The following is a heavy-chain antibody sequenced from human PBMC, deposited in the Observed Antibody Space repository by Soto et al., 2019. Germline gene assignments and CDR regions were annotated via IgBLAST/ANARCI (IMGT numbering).Heavy chain of an antibody. CDR1: GYSFPNYW. Sequence: GESLKIFCKGSGYSFPNYWIGWVRQRPGKGMEWMGIIYPGDSDTRYSPSFKGQVTISVDKSISTASLQWSSLKASDTAMYYCARYRTGIGAFDIWGQGTMVPSPQ. CDR3: ARYRTGIGAFDI. CDR2: IYPGDSDT. J-gene: IGHJ3*02. D-gene: IGHD6-13*01. V-gene: IGHV5-51*01.